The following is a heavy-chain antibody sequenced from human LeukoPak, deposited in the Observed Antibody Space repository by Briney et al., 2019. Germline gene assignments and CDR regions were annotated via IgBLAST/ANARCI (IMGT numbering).Heavy chain of an antibody. D-gene: IGHD4-17*01. CDR3: ARATYGSIDY. J-gene: IGHJ4*02. CDR2: ISYDGSNK. V-gene: IGHV3-30-3*01. CDR1: GFTFSSYA. Sequence: PGRSLRLSCAASGFTFSSYAMHWVRQAPGKGLEWVAVISYDGSNKYYADSVKGRFTISRDNSKNTLYLQMNSLRAEDTAVYYCARATYGSIDYRGQGTLVTVSS.